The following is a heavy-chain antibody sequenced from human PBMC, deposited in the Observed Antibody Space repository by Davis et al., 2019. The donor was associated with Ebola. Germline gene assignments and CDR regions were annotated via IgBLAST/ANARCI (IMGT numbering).Heavy chain of an antibody. CDR1: GFTFSSYW. CDR2: IKQDGSEK. CDR3: ARAPVVVTADGLYYYYGMDV. J-gene: IGHJ6*02. D-gene: IGHD2-21*02. Sequence: GESLKISCAASGFTFSSYWMSWVRQAPGKGLEWVANIKQDGSEKYYVDSVKGRFTISRDNAKNSLYLQMNSLRAEDTAVYYCARAPVVVTADGLYYYYGMDVWGQGTTVTVSS. V-gene: IGHV3-7*03.